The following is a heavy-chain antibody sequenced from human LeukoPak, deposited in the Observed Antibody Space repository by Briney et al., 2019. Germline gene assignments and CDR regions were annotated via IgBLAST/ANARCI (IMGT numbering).Heavy chain of an antibody. CDR2: IYHNGST. J-gene: IGHJ3*02. V-gene: IGHV4-30-4*07. Sequence: SETLSLTCAVSGGSISSGGYSWSWIRQPPGKGLEWIGYIYHNGSTYYNPSLKSRVTISEDTSKNQFSLKLSSVTAADTAVYYCARGYYSSSWYFREAAFDIWGQGTMVTVSS. CDR1: GGSISSGGYS. CDR3: ARGYYSSSWYFREAAFDI. D-gene: IGHD6-13*01.